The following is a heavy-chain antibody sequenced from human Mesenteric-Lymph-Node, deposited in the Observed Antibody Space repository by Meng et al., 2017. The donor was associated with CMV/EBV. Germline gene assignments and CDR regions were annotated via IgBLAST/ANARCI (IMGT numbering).Heavy chain of an antibody. V-gene: IGHV4-31*02. Sequence: TGSGGSISSGGYYWSWIRQHPGKGLEWIGYIYYSGSTYYNPSLKSRVTISVDTSKNQFSLKLSSVTAADTAVYYCARDSSGYFLLGYWGQGTLVTVSS. D-gene: IGHD3-22*01. CDR3: ARDSSGYFLLGY. CDR2: IYYSGST. CDR1: GGSISSGGYY. J-gene: IGHJ4*02.